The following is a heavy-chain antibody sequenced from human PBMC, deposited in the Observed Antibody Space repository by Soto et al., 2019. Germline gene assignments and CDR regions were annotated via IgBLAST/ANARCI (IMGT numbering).Heavy chain of an antibody. CDR1: GFTFSSYS. D-gene: IGHD2-21*01. Sequence: EVQLVESGGGLVKPGGSLRLSCAASGFTFSSYSMNCVRQAPGKGLEWVSSISSSSSYIYYADTVNGRFTISRDNAKNSMYLQMKNLRAEDTDVYYCERDGDSAHPGYYYYYYGMDVWGQGTTVTVSS. V-gene: IGHV3-21*01. CDR3: ERDGDSAHPGYYYYYYGMDV. CDR2: ISSSSSYI. J-gene: IGHJ6*02.